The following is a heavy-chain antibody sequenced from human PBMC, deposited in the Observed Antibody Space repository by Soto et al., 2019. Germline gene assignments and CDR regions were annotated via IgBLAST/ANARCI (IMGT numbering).Heavy chain of an antibody. CDR2: ISWNSGSI. CDR1: GFTFDDYA. D-gene: IGHD3-10*01. CDR3: AKDSQNYYGSGSSWFDP. Sequence: GGSLRLSCAASGFTFDDYAMHWVRQAPGKGLEWVSGISWNSGSIGYADSVKGRFTISRDNAKNSLYLQMNSLRAEDTALYYCAKDSQNYYGSGSSWFDPRGQGTLVTVSS. V-gene: IGHV3-9*01. J-gene: IGHJ5*02.